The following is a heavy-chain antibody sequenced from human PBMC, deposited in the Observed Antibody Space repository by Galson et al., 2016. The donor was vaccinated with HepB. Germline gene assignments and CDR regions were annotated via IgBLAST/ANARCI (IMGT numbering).Heavy chain of an antibody. CDR1: GYTLTELS. V-gene: IGHV1-24*01. D-gene: IGHD1-26*01. Sequence: SVKVSCKVSGYTLTELSMHWVRQAPGKGLEWMGRFDPEDGKTICAQKFQGRVTMTEDTSTDTAFMELSSLRAEDTAVYYCAILVEWALLAFDYWGQGTLVTVSS. CDR3: AILVEWALLAFDY. CDR2: FDPEDGKT. J-gene: IGHJ4*02.